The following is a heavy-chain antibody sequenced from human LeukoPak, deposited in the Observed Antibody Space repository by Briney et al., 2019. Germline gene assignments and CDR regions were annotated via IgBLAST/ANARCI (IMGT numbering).Heavy chain of an antibody. V-gene: IGHV1-2*02. D-gene: IGHD3-3*01. CDR1: GYTFTDYF. CDR2: INPKSGGT. CDR3: ARGPRITIFGVVMANDAFDI. Sequence: ASLKVSCKASGYTFTDYFMNWVRHAPGQGLEWMGWINPKSGGTVYAQKFQGRVTMTRDTSSSTAYMELSRLRFDDTVVYYCARGPRITIFGVVMANDAFDIWGQGTMVTVSS. J-gene: IGHJ3*02.